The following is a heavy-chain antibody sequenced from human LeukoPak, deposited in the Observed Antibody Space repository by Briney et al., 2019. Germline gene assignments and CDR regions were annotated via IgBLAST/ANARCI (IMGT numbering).Heavy chain of an antibody. CDR3: ARGRVSSSSWSSTYYYYFYMDV. J-gene: IGHJ6*03. CDR2: IAHTGST. V-gene: IGHV4-59*11. D-gene: IGHD6-13*01. Sequence: PSETLSLTCSVSGDSNSMHYWSWIRQPPGKGLEWIGYIAHTGSTNYNPSLNSRVTISRDTSKNHFSLELSSVTAADTAVYFCARGRVSSSSWSSTYYYYFYMDVWGKGTTVTVSS. CDR1: GDSNSMHY.